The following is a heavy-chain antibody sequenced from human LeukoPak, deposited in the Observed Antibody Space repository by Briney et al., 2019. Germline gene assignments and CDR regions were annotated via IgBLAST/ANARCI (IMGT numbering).Heavy chain of an antibody. CDR1: GFTFISYW. D-gene: IGHD1-14*01. CDR2: IYKSGSI. V-gene: IGHV3-53*01. J-gene: IGHJ4*02. CDR3: ASRGPAYYFDY. Sequence: GGSLRLSCAASGFTFISYWMHWVRQAPGKGLEWVSVIYKSGSIYYADSVKGRFTISRDNSKNTLFLQMNSLRAEDTAVYYCASRGPAYYFDYWGQGTLVTVSS.